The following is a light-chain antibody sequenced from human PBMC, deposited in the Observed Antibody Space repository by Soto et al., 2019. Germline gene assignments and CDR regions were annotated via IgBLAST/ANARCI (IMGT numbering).Light chain of an antibody. CDR2: EVS. Sequence: SVLTQPASVSGSPGQSITISCTGTGSDVGGYNFVSWYQQHPGNAPKLMIYEVSNRPSGVSYRFSGSKSGNTASLTISGLQAEDEADYYCGSYTTINNFVFGTGTKVTVL. CDR1: GSDVGGYNF. CDR3: GSYTTINNFV. V-gene: IGLV2-14*01. J-gene: IGLJ1*01.